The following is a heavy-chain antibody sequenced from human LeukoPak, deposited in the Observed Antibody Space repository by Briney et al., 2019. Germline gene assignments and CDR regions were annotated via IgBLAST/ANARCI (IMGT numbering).Heavy chain of an antibody. CDR3: ARDGDFWNGSNAFDI. Sequence: GRSLRLSCAASGFTFSSYAMHWVRQAPGKGLEWVAVISYDGSNKYYADSVKGRFTISRDNSKNTLYLQMNSLRAEDTAVYYCARDGDFWNGSNAFDIWGQGTMVTVSS. CDR2: ISYDGSNK. V-gene: IGHV3-30-3*01. D-gene: IGHD3-3*01. J-gene: IGHJ3*02. CDR1: GFTFSSYA.